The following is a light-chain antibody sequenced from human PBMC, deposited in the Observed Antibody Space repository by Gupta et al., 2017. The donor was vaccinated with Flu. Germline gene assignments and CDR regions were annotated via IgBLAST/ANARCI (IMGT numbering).Light chain of an antibody. J-gene: IGKJ1*01. CDR2: WAS. V-gene: IGKV4-1*01. CDR1: QGVLYSSNNKNY. CDR3: QQYHSPPWT. Sequence: DIVMTQTPDSLAVSLGERATINCKASQGVLYSSNNKNYLAWYQQKPGQPPKLLIYWASTRESGVPDRFSGSGSGTDFTLTISSLQAEDVAVYYCQQYHSPPWTFGQGTKVEIK.